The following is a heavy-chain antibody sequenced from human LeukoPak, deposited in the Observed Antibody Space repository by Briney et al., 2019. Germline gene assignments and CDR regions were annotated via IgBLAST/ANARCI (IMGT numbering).Heavy chain of an antibody. CDR2: IYYSGTT. CDR1: GGSISSYY. CDR3: ARDRGDYYYFDY. V-gene: IGHV4-59*01. Sequence: SETLSLTCTVSGGSISSYYWSWIRQPPGKGLEWIGYIYYSGTTNYNPSLKSRVTMSVDTSKNQFSLKLNSVTAADTAVYYCARDRGDYYYFDYWGQGTLVTVSS. D-gene: IGHD4-17*01. J-gene: IGHJ4*02.